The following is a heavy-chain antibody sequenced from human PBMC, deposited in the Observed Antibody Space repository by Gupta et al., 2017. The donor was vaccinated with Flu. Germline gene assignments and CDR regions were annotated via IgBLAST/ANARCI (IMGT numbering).Heavy chain of an antibody. V-gene: IGHV1-69*01. CDR1: A. D-gene: IGHD5-12*01. CDR3: AKTADHVLRDYFYYFDM. J-gene: IGHJ6*03. CDR2: IIPVLGTG. Sequence: AISGLRLAPGQGPEWMGGIIPVLGTGSYSPKFKDRIRITADGSTGTSYLALSSLRVEDTGIYYCAKTADHVLRDYFYYFDMWGTGTTVTVS.